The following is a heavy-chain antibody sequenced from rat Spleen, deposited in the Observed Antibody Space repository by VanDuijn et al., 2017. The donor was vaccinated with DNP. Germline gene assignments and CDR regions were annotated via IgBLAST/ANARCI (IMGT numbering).Heavy chain of an antibody. CDR2: ISYDGSST. V-gene: IGHV5-7*01. J-gene: IGHJ2*01. CDR1: GFTFSDYY. D-gene: IGHD1-10*01. CDR3: AREQHYHFDY. Sequence: EVQLVESGGGLVQPGRSLKLSCAASGFTFSDYYMAWVRQDPTKGLEWVATISYDGSSTYYPDSVKGRFTISRDNAKNTLYLQMNSLRSEDTATYYCAREQHYHFDYWGQGVMVTVSS.